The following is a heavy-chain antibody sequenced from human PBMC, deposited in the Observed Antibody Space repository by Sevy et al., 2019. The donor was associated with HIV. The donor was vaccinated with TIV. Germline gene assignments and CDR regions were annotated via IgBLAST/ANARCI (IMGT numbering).Heavy chain of an antibody. J-gene: IGHJ6*02. V-gene: IGHV3-30*03. CDR3: ARGLAALPGYCYGMDV. Sequence: GGSLRLSCAASGFTFSSYGMHWVRQAPGKGLEWVAVILYDGSNKYYADSVKGQFTISSDNSKNTLYLQMNSLRAGDTAGYQCARGLAALPGYCYGMDVWGQGTAFTVSS. CDR2: ILYDGSNK. CDR1: GFTFSSYG. D-gene: IGHD6-25*01.